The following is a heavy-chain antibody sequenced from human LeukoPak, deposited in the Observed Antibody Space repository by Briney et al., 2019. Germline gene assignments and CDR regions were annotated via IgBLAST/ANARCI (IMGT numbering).Heavy chain of an antibody. Sequence: GESLKISCKGSGYSFTSYWIGWVRQMPGKGLEWMGIIYPGDSDTRYSPSFQAQVTISADKSISTAYLQWSSLKASDTAMYYCARLIDYYDSSGYYLVYWGQGTLVTVSS. J-gene: IGHJ4*02. CDR2: IYPGDSDT. CDR3: ARLIDYYDSSGYYLVY. CDR1: GYSFTSYW. V-gene: IGHV5-51*01. D-gene: IGHD3-22*01.